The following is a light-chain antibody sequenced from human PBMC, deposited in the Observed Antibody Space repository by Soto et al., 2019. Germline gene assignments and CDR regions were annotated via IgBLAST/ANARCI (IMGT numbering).Light chain of an antibody. CDR3: QQAKTLPPT. V-gene: IGKV1-6*01. Sequence: AIQMTESPSSLSASVGDRVTITCRASQGIRNDLGWYQQEPGKAPNLLIYAASTLQSGVPSRFSGSGSGTDFTLTISSVQPEDFATYYCQQAKTLPPTFGRGTRLEIK. J-gene: IGKJ5*01. CDR2: AAS. CDR1: QGIRND.